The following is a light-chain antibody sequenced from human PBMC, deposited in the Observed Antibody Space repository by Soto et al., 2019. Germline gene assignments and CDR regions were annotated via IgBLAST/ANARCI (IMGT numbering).Light chain of an antibody. CDR2: EVS. CDR3: SSYTSSSSLL. J-gene: IGLJ2*01. Sequence: QYALTQPASVSGSPGQSINISCTGTSGDVGGYDYVSWYQQHPGKAPKLMIYEVSYRPAGVSDRFSGSKSGSTASLTISGLQAEDEADYYCSSYTSSSSLLFGGGTKVTVL. CDR1: SGDVGGYDY. V-gene: IGLV2-14*01.